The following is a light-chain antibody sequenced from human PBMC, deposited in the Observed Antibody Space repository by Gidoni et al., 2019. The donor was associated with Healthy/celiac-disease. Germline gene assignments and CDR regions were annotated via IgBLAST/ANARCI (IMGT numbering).Light chain of an antibody. CDR3: QQRNTWPIT. Sequence: ESVLTQSPAPLSLSPGERATLSCRASQSVSSYLAWYQQRFGQAPRLLIYDASNRATGIPARFSGSGSGTDFTLTISSLEPDDFAVYYCQQRNTWPITFGQGTRLEIK. V-gene: IGKV3-11*01. CDR2: DAS. J-gene: IGKJ5*01. CDR1: QSVSSY.